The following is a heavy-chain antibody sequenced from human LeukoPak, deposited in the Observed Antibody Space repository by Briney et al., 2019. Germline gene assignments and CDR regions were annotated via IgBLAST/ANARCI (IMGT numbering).Heavy chain of an antibody. CDR3: ARGPPTPYCSSTSCYSDY. CDR2: IYYSGST. D-gene: IGHD2-2*02. J-gene: IGHJ4*02. CDR1: GGSISSGDYY. Sequence: PSGTLSLTCTVSGGSISSGDYYWSWIRQPPGKGLEWIGYIYYSGSTYYNPSLKSRVVISIDRSKNQFSLNLSSVTAADTAVYYCARGPPTPYCSSTSCYSDYWGQGTLVTVSS. V-gene: IGHV4-30-4*01.